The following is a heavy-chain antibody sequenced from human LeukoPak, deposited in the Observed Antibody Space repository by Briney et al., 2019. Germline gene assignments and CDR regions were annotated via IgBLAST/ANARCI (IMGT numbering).Heavy chain of an antibody. CDR2: IYYSAST. CDR1: GGSISSYY. Sequence: SETLSLTCTVSGGSISSYYWSWIRQPPGKGLEWIGYIYYSASTNYNPSLKSRVTISVDTSKNQFSLKLSSVTAADTAVYYCARGAAMGYWGQGTLVTVSS. V-gene: IGHV4-59*01. CDR3: ARGAAMGY. D-gene: IGHD5-18*01. J-gene: IGHJ4*02.